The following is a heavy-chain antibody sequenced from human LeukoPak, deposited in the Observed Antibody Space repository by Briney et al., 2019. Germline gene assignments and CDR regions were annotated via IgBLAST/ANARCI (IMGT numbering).Heavy chain of an antibody. J-gene: IGHJ6*01. V-gene: IGHV4-59*01. CDR3: ARIKDYLYGMDV. CDR2: IYYSGST. CDR1: GGSISSYY. Sequence: AETLSLTCTVSGGSISSYYWSWIRQPPGKGLEWIGNIYYSGSTNYNPSLKSRVTISADTSKNQFSLKLSSVTAADTAVYYRARIKDYLYGMDVWGQGTTVTVSS. D-gene: IGHD4-11*01.